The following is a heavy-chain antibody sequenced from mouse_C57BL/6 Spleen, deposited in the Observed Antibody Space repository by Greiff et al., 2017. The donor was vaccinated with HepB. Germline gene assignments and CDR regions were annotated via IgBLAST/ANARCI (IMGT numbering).Heavy chain of an antibody. CDR1: GYTFTSYW. V-gene: IGHV1-64*01. CDR2: IHPNSGST. J-gene: IGHJ2*01. Sequence: VQLQQPGAELVKPGASVKLSCKASGYTFTSYWMHWVKQRPGQGLEWIGMIHPNSGSTNYNEKFKSKATLTVDKSSSTAYMQLSSLTSEDSAVYYCARFVLTGTIDYWGQGTTLTVSS. D-gene: IGHD4-1*01. CDR3: ARFVLTGTIDY.